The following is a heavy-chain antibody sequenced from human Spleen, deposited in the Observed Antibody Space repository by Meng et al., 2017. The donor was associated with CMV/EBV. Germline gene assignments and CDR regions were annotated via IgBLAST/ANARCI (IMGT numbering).Heavy chain of an antibody. Sequence: RLSCVASGFSFSSYWMHWFRQGPGKGLVWVSRITADGTITSYADSVRGRFTISRDNAKNTLYLHMDSLTAEDTAMYYCARDATLPDYWGQGTLVTVSS. J-gene: IGHJ4*02. CDR1: GFSFSSYW. CDR3: ARDATLPDY. CDR2: ITADGTIT. D-gene: IGHD2-2*01. V-gene: IGHV3-74*01.